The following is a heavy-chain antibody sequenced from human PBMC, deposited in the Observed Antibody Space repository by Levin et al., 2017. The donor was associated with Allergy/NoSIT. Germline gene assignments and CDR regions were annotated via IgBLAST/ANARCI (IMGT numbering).Heavy chain of an antibody. CDR3: AKGASGYDFGGDDAFDI. V-gene: IGHV1-3*01. Sequence: ASVKVSCKASGYTFTSYAMHWVRQAPGQRLEWMGWINAGNGNTKYSQDFQGRVTITRDRSASTAYMELSSLRSEDTAMYYCAKGASGYDFGGDDAFDIWGQGTMVTVSS. CDR1: GYTFTSYA. J-gene: IGHJ3*02. D-gene: IGHD5-12*01. CDR2: INAGNGNT.